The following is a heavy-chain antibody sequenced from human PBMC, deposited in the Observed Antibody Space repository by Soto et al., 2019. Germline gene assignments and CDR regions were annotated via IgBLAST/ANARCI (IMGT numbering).Heavy chain of an antibody. J-gene: IGHJ6*03. CDR2: ISAYNGNT. CDR1: GYTFTSYG. CDR3: ARLVVPAAPGYYYYYMDV. D-gene: IGHD2-2*01. Sequence: ASVKVSCKASGYTFTSYGISWVRQAPGQGLEWMGWISAYNGNTNYAQKLQGRVTMTTDTSTSTAYMELRSLRSDDTAVYYCARLVVPAAPGYYYYYMDVWGKGTTVTVSS. V-gene: IGHV1-18*01.